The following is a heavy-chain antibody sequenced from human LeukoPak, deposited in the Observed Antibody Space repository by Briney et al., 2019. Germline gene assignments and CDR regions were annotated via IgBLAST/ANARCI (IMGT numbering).Heavy chain of an antibody. J-gene: IGHJ5*02. D-gene: IGHD3-3*01. CDR2: IYYSGST. V-gene: IGHV4-38-2*02. CDR3: ARHYYDFWSGYRGDWFDP. CDR1: GYSISRGYY. Sequence: PSETLSLTCTVSGYSISRGYYWGWIRQPPGKGLEWIGSIYYSGSTYYNPSLKSRVTISVDTSKNQFSLKLSSVTAADTAVYYCARHYYDFWSGYRGDWFDPWGQGTLVTVSS.